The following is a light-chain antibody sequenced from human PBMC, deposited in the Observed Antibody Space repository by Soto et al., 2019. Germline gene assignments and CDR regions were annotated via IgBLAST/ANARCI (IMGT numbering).Light chain of an antibody. J-gene: IGLJ1*01. Sequence: QSALTQPASVSGSPGQSITISCTGSSSDVGGYNYVSWFQQHPGQAPKLIIYDVTDRPSGVSNRFSGSKSGNTASLTISGLQAGDEADYFCSSYTRSSTRVFGTGTKLTVL. CDR2: DVT. CDR1: SSDVGGYNY. V-gene: IGLV2-14*01. CDR3: SSYTRSSTRV.